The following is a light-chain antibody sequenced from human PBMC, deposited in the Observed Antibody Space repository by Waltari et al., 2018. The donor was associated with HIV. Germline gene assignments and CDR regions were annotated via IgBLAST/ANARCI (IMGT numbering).Light chain of an antibody. J-gene: IGLJ1*01. CDR3: SSYISTTTL. CDR2: EFS. CDR1: SSHIGHSTY. Sequence: QSAPTQPASVSGSPGPSITISCTGTSSHIGHSTYVSWYQQSPGKAPTLMIYEFSNRPSGFSNRFSGSKSGNTASLTISGLQAEDEADYYCSSYISTTTLFGTGTKVTVL. V-gene: IGLV2-14*01.